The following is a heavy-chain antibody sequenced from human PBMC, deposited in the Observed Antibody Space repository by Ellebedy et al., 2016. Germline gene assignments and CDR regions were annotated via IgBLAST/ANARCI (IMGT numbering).Heavy chain of an antibody. D-gene: IGHD6-13*01. CDR1: GGSTDNYF. CDR3: ARGYSSWYNEGGRYFDY. CDR2: IHYSGTT. V-gene: IGHV4-59*08. J-gene: IGHJ4*02. Sequence: SETLSLXXNVSGGSTDNYFWSWIRQPPGKGLQWIGNIHYSGTTNYNPSLKSRVTISIDTSKNQFSLRLSSVTAADTAVYYCARGYSSWYNEGGRYFDYWGQGSLVTVSS.